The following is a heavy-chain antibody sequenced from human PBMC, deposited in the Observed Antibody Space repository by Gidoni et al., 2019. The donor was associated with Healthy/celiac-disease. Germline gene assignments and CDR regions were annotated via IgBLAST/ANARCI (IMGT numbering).Heavy chain of an antibody. CDR1: GFTFSSYW. CDR2: IKQDGSEK. CDR3: ARVGAARRSWNAFDI. V-gene: IGHV3-7*05. J-gene: IGHJ3*02. D-gene: IGHD6-6*01. Sequence: EVQLVESGGGLVQPGGSLRLSCAASGFTFSSYWMSWVRQAPGKGLEWVANIKQDGSEKYYVDSVKGRFTISRDNAKNSLYLQMNSLRAEDTAVYYCARVGAARRSWNAFDIWGQGTMVTVSS.